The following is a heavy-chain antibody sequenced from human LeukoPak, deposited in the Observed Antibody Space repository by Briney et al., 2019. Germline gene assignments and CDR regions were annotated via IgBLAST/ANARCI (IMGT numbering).Heavy chain of an antibody. CDR3: ARDRDYYYDSSGYYYY. J-gene: IGHJ4*02. CDR2: IIPIFGTA. D-gene: IGHD3-22*01. V-gene: IGHV1-69*05. CDR1: GGTFSSYA. Sequence: ASVKVSCKASGGTFSSYAISWVRQAPGQGLEWMGRIIPIFGTANYAQKFQGRVTITTDESTSTAYMELSSLRSEDTAVYYCARDRDYYYDSSGYYYYWGQGTLVTVSS.